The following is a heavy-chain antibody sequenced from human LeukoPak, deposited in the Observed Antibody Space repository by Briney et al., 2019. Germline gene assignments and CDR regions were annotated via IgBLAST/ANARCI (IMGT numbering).Heavy chain of an antibody. J-gene: IGHJ6*03. CDR2: IYYSGST. Sequence: SETLSLTCTVSGGSISSSIYYWGWIRQPPGKGLEWIGSIYYSGSTYYNPSLKSRVTISVDTSKNQFSLKLSSVTAADTAVYYCARTTRDDYYYYYMDVWGKGTTVTISS. CDR3: ARTTRDDYYYYYMDV. D-gene: IGHD1-14*01. V-gene: IGHV4-39*01. CDR1: GGSISSSIYY.